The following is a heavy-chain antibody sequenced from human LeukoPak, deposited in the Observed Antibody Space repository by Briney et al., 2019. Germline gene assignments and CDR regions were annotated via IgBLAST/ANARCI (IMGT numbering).Heavy chain of an antibody. D-gene: IGHD4-17*01. V-gene: IGHV3-15*01. CDR3: TLDYGDYVPYYYYYYMDV. CDR1: GFTFSNAW. J-gene: IGHJ6*03. Sequence: GGSLRLSCAASGFTFSNAWMSWVRQAPGKGLEWVGRIKSKTDGGTTDYAAPVKGRFTISRDDSKNTLYLQMNSLKTEDTAVYYCTLDYGDYVPYYYYYYMDVWGKGTMVTVSS. CDR2: IKSKTDGGTT.